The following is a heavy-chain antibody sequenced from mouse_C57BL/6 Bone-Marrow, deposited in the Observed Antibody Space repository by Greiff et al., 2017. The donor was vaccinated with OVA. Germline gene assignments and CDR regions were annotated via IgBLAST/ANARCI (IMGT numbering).Heavy chain of an antibody. Sequence: EVKVEESGPGLVKPSQSLSLTCSVTGYSITSGYYWNWIRQFPGNKMEWMGYISYDGSNNYNPSLKNRITITRDTSKNQFFLKLNSVTTEDTATYYCARGVTNAMDYWGQGTSVTVSS. CDR3: ARGVTNAMDY. CDR1: GYSITSGYY. CDR2: ISYDGSN. D-gene: IGHD2-2*01. V-gene: IGHV3-6*01. J-gene: IGHJ4*01.